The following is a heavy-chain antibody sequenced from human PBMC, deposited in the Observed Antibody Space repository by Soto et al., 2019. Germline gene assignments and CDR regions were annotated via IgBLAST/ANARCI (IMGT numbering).Heavy chain of an antibody. CDR2: VTGSGSNT. J-gene: IGHJ4*02. CDR3: ARGGGFDY. V-gene: IGHV3-23*01. CDR1: GFTFSSSA. Sequence: EVHLLESGGGFLPPGGSLRLSCAASGFTFSSSAMSWVRQAPGQGLEWVSTVTGSGSNTYYGDSVKGLFTISRDNSKNTLYLQMNSLRAEDTAVYYCARGGGFDYWGQGTLVTVSS.